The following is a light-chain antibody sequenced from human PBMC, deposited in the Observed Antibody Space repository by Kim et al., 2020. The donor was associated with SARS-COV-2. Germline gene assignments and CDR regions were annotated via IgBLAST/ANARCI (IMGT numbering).Light chain of an antibody. Sequence: QSALTQPASVSGSPGQSITISCTGTSSDVGGYNYVSWYQHHPGKAPKLMIYDVSKRPSGVSNRFSGSKSGNTASLTISGLQAEDEADYYCSSYTSSSTHVVFGGGTQLTVL. CDR2: DVS. CDR1: SSDVGGYNY. J-gene: IGLJ2*01. V-gene: IGLV2-14*03. CDR3: SSYTSSSTHVV.